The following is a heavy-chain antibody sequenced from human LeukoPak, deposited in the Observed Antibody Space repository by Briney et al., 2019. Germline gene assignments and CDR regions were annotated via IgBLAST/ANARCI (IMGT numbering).Heavy chain of an antibody. J-gene: IGHJ6*03. CDR2: LSSSGTI. CDR3: ARDYFDSTNCPQTYYYYYMDV. D-gene: IGHD3-22*01. Sequence: GGSLRLSCSASGFISSSWSVNWVRQAPGKGLECVSHLSSSGTIFYADSVKGRFTISRDNADNSLSLQMNSLRVEDTAVYYCARDYFDSTNCPQTYYYYYMDVWGKGTTVTVSS. CDR1: GFISSSWS. V-gene: IGHV3-48*01.